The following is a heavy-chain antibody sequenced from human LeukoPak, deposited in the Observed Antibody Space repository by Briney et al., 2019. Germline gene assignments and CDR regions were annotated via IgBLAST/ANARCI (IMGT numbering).Heavy chain of an antibody. D-gene: IGHD5-12*01. J-gene: IGHJ4*02. V-gene: IGHV1-18*01. CDR3: ARDSRYSGYERGSFDY. CDR1: GYTFTSYG. CDR2: ISAYNGNT. Sequence: ASVKVSCKASGYTFTSYGISWVRQAPGQGLEWMGWISAYNGNTNYAQKLQGRVTMTTDTSTSTAYMELRSLRSDDTAAYYCARDSRYSGYERGSFDYWGQGTLVTVSS.